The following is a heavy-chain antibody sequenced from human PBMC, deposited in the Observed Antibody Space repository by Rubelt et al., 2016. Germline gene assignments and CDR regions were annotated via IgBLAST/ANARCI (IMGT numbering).Heavy chain of an antibody. CDR2: DT. J-gene: IGHJ4*02. D-gene: IGHD3-22*01. V-gene: IGHV5-51*01. Sequence: DTRYSPSFQGQVTISADKSISTAYLRWSSLKASDTAMYYCARQITYYYDSSGYRGFDYWGQGTLVTVSS. CDR3: ARQITYYYDSSGYRGFDY.